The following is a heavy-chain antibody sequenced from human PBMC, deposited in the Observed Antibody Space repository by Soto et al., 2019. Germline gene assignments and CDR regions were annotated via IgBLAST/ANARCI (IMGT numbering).Heavy chain of an antibody. CDR2: IYPGDSDT. D-gene: IGHD2-8*01. Sequence: PGESLKISCKGSGYSFTSYWIGWVRQMPGKGLEWMGIIYPGDSDTRYSPSFQGQVTISADKSISTAYLQWSSLKASDTAMYYCARQGEDCTNGVCYNWFDPWGQGXLVTVSS. V-gene: IGHV5-51*01. CDR1: GYSFTSYW. CDR3: ARQGEDCTNGVCYNWFDP. J-gene: IGHJ5*02.